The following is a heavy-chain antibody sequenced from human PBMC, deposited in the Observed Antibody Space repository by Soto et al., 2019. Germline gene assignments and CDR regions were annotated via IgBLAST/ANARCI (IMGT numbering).Heavy chain of an antibody. CDR1: GFTFRSYA. V-gene: IGHV3-23*01. Sequence: GTLLVSCSPSGFTFRSYAMSWVRQAPGKGLERVSAIGPRAATTYYADSVKGRFIISRDNSKNTVFLQMNSLRAEDTAVYYCAKLRFGDLDYCFDFWGQGALVTVPS. CDR2: IGPRAATT. D-gene: IGHD3-10*01. J-gene: IGHJ4*02. CDR3: AKLRFGDLDYCFDF.